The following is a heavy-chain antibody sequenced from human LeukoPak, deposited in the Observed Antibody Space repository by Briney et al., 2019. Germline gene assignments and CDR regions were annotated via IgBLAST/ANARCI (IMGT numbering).Heavy chain of an antibody. CDR3: ARSQRITMVRELPPLGY. Sequence: ASVKVSCKASGYTFTGYYMHWVRQAPGQGLEWMGWINPNSGGTNYAQKFQGRVTMTRDTSISTAYMELSRLRSDDTAVYYCARSQRITMVRELPPLGYRGQGTLVTVSS. CDR1: GYTFTGYY. J-gene: IGHJ4*02. D-gene: IGHD3-10*01. V-gene: IGHV1-2*02. CDR2: INPNSGGT.